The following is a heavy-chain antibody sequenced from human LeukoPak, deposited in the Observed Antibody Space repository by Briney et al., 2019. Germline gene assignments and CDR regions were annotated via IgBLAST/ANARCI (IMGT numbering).Heavy chain of an antibody. CDR2: IIPIFGTA. J-gene: IGHJ4*02. D-gene: IGHD6-19*01. Sequence: GSSVKVSCKASGGTFSSYAISWVRQAPGQGLEWMGGIIPIFGTANYVQKFQGRVTITTDESTSTAYMELSSLRSEDTAVYYCARGAAVAGTLDYWGQGTLVTVSS. V-gene: IGHV1-69*05. CDR1: GGTFSSYA. CDR3: ARGAAVAGTLDY.